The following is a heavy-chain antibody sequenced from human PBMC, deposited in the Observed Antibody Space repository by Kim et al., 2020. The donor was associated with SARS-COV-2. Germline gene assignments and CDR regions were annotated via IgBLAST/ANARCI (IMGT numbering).Heavy chain of an antibody. CDR3: ARETYYYDSSGYSQYYYYYYGMDV. CDR1: GFTFSSYW. V-gene: IGHV3-7*01. Sequence: GGSLRLSCAASGFTFSSYWMSWVRQAPGKGLEWVANIKQDGSEKYYVDSVKGRFTISRDNAKNSLYLQMNSLRAEDTAVYYCARETYYYDSSGYSQYYYYYYGMDVWDQGTTVTVSS. J-gene: IGHJ6*02. CDR2: IKQDGSEK. D-gene: IGHD3-22*01.